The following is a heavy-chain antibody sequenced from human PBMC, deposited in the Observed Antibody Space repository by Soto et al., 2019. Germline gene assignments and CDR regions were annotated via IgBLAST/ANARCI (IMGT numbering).Heavy chain of an antibody. CDR1: GYTFTSYD. CDR2: MNPNSGNT. J-gene: IGHJ4*02. V-gene: IGHV1-8*01. CDR3: AMTPSKIVGATSDY. D-gene: IGHD1-26*01. Sequence: QVQLVQSGAEVKKPGASVKVSCKASGYTFTSYDINWVRQATGQGLEWMGWMNPNSGNTGYAQKLQGRVTMTRNTSISTSYMELSSLRSEDTAVYYCAMTPSKIVGATSDYWGQGTLVTVSS.